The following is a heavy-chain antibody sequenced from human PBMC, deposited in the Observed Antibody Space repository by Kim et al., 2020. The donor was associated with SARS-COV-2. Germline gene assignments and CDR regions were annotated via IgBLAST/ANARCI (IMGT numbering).Heavy chain of an antibody. J-gene: IGHJ5*02. CDR3: ARAPPSSSILGSWFDP. Sequence: ASVKVSCKASGYTFTSYYMHWVRQAPGQGLEWMGIINPSGGSTSYAQKFQGRVTMTRDTSTSTVYMELSSLRSEDTAVYYCARAPPSSSILGSWFDPWGQGTLVTVSS. V-gene: IGHV1-46*01. CDR1: GYTFTSYY. CDR2: INPSGGST. D-gene: IGHD6-6*01.